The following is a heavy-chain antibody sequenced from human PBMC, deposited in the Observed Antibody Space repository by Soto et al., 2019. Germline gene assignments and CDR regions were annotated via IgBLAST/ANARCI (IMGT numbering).Heavy chain of an antibody. CDR2: ISGSGGST. CDR1: RFTFSSYA. D-gene: IGHD3-10*01. V-gene: IGHV3-23*01. CDR3: AKASIWFGEGDFDY. Sequence: EVQLLESGGGLVQPGGSLRLYYAASRFTFSSYAMSWVRQAPGKGLEWVSAISGSGGSTYYADSVKGRFTISRDNSKNTLYLQMNSLRAEDTAVYYCAKASIWFGEGDFDYWGQGTLVTVSS. J-gene: IGHJ4*02.